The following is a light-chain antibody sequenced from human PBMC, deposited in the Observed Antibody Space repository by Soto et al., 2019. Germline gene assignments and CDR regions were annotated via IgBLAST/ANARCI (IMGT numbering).Light chain of an antibody. CDR2: GAS. Sequence: EILLTKSPGTLSLSPGERATLSCRASQSVSSRYLAWYQQKPGQAPRLLIYGASRSATGIPDGFSGSGSGTDFTLTISILEADDFAVYYCHQYDSPACTFGQGTKMEIK. J-gene: IGKJ1*01. CDR1: QSVSSRY. V-gene: IGKV3-20*01. CDR3: HQYDSPACT.